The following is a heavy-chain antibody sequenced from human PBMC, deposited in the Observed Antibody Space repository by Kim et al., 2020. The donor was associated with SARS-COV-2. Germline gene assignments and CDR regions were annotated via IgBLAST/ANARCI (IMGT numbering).Heavy chain of an antibody. CDR2: IKSKTDGGTT. CDR1: GFTFSNAW. J-gene: IGHJ4*02. Sequence: GGSLRLSCAASGFTFSNAWMSWVRQAPGKGLEWVGRIKSKTDGGTTDYAAPVKGRFTISRDDSKNTLYLQMNSLKTEDTAVYYCTTDRTYYDYVWGSYRFIAEEENWGQGTLVTVSS. D-gene: IGHD3-16*02. CDR3: TTDRTYYDYVWGSYRFIAEEEN. V-gene: IGHV3-15*01.